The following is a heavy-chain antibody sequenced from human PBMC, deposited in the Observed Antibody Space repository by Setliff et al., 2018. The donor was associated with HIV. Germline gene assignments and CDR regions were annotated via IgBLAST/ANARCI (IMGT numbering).Heavy chain of an antibody. CDR2: VFPDDSDT. CDR1: GYSFTTLW. V-gene: IGHV5-51*01. D-gene: IGHD4-17*01. CDR3: ARGADYRDV. J-gene: IGHJ4*02. Sequence: GESLKISCQASGYSFTTLWIAWVRQMPGKGLEWMGMVFPDDSDTRYSPSFQGQVSMSADKSINTAYLQWSSLKTSDTAFYFCARGADYRDVWGQGTLVTVSS.